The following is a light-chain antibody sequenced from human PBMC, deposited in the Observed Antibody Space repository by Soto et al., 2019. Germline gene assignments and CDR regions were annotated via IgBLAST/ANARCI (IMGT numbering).Light chain of an antibody. CDR1: QSVNTN. CDR2: DAS. Sequence: ETVMTQSPATLSASPGERTPLSCRASQSVNTNLAWYQQKPGQAPRLLIYDASTRATGIPASFSGSGSGTEFTLTIRSLQSEDSAVYYCQQYNSLPYTFGQGTKLEI. CDR3: QQYNSLPYT. V-gene: IGKV3-15*01. J-gene: IGKJ2*01.